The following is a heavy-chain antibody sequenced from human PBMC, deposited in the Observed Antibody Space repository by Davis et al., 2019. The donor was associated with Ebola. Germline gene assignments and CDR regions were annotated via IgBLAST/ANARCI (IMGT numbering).Heavy chain of an antibody. V-gene: IGHV3-30*04. D-gene: IGHD4-17*01. CDR2: ISYDGSNK. J-gene: IGHJ2*01. Sequence: GGSLRLSCAASGFTFSSYAMHWVRQAPGKGLEWVAVISYDGSNKYYADSVKGRFTVSRDNSKNTLYLQMSGLRTEDTAVYRCAKMHDYADNWLFDLWGRGTLVTVSS. CDR1: GFTFSSYA. CDR3: AKMHDYADNWLFDL.